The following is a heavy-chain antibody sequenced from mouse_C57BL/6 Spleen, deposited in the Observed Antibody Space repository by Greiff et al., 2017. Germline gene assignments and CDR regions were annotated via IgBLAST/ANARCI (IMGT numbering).Heavy chain of an antibody. J-gene: IGHJ2*01. CDR1: GFSFTGYV. V-gene: IGHV1-20*01. CDR3: ARLGYYYGSSGY. CDR2: INPYNGDT. D-gene: IGHD1-1*01. Sequence: VQLQQSGPELVKPGDSVKISCKASGFSFTGYVMNWVMQSHGKSLEWIGRINPYNGDTFYNQKFKGKATLTVDKSSSTAHMELRSLTSEDSAVYYCARLGYYYGSSGYWGQGTTLTVSS.